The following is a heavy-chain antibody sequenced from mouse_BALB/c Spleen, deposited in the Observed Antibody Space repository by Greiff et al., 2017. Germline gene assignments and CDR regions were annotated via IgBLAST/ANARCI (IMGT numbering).Heavy chain of an antibody. CDR3: APAYYGNYYYAMDY. Sequence: QVQLKESGAELVRPGSSVKISCKASGYAFSSYWMNWVKQRPGQGLEWIGQIYPGDGDTNYNGKFKGKATLTADKSSSTAYMQLSSLTSEDSAVYFCAPAYYGNYYYAMDYWGQGTSVTVSS. J-gene: IGHJ4*01. CDR2: IYPGDGDT. D-gene: IGHD2-10*01. V-gene: IGHV1-80*01. CDR1: GYAFSSYW.